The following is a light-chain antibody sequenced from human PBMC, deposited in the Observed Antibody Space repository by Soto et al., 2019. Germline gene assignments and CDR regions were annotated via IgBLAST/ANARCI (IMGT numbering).Light chain of an antibody. V-gene: IGKV1-5*03. Sequence: DIQMTQSPSTLSASVGDRVTITCRASQSISSWLAWYQQKPGKAPKLLIYKASSLESGVPSRFSGSGSGTEFTLTISSLQPDDVATYYCQQYNSYSLFTFGPGTKVDIK. CDR2: KAS. CDR1: QSISSW. J-gene: IGKJ3*01. CDR3: QQYNSYSLFT.